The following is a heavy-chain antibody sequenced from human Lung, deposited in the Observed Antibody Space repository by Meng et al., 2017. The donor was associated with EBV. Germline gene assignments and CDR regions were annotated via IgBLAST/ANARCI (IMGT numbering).Heavy chain of an antibody. CDR2: IFYDGSMK. J-gene: IGHJ4*02. Sequence: VQLVESGGGVVKPGGSLRLPCVASGFAFSDSGMHWVRQAPGKGLEWVAVIFYDGSMKYYGDSVRGRFTISRDNPKNTVYLQMNGLRTEDTALYYCAKGKPVDYWGRGTLGNVSS. CDR1: GFAFSDSG. CDR3: AKGKPVDY. D-gene: IGHD4-23*01. V-gene: IGHV3-30*18.